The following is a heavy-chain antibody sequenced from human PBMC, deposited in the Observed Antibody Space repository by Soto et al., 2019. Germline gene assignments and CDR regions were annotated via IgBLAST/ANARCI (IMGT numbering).Heavy chain of an antibody. Sequence: TGGSLRLSCAASGFTFSSYSMNWVRQAPGKGLEWVSYISSSSSTIYYADSVKGRFTISRDNAKNSLYLQMNSLRDEDTAVYYCARDTAWPLNHHYYGMDVWGQGTTVTVSS. CDR3: ARDTAWPLNHHYYGMDV. CDR1: GFTFSSYS. J-gene: IGHJ6*02. CDR2: ISSSSSTI. V-gene: IGHV3-48*02.